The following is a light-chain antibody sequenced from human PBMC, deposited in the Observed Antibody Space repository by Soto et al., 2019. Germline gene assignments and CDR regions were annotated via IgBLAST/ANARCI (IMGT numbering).Light chain of an antibody. CDR3: QQYNNWPWT. V-gene: IGKV3-15*01. Sequence: EIVLTQSPVTLSLSPGERATLSCRASQSVSSSYLAWYQQKPGQAPRLLIYGASTRATGIPARFSGSGSGTEFTLTISSLQSVDFAVYSCQQYNNWPWTFGQGTKVDIK. CDR1: QSVSSSY. J-gene: IGKJ1*01. CDR2: GAS.